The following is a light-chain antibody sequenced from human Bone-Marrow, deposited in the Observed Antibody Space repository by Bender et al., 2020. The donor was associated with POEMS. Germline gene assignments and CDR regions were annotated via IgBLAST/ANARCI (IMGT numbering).Light chain of an antibody. V-gene: IGLV1-44*01. CDR1: NSNIGTNA. CDR2: SDN. CDR3: AAWDAGLGGGV. J-gene: IGLJ2*01. Sequence: QSVLTQPPSASGTPGQRVTISCSGSNSNIGTNAVNWYQQFPGTAPKLLIYSDNQRPSGVPDRFYAFKSGTAASLAISGLQSEDRANYYCAAWDAGLGGGVIGGGTKLTVL.